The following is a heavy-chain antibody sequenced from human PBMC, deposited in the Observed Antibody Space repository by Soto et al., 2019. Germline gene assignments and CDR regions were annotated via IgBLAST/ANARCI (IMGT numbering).Heavy chain of an antibody. CDR1: GFTFSSFV. CDR2: VSPGGDVS. V-gene: IGHV3-23*01. Sequence: PGGSLRLPWAAAGFTFSSFVMTWVRQAPGQGLEWVSTVSPGGDVSHYTGSVKGRFTISSDNSRRPLHLQMDSLRAEDAAVYFCARRAITATTNWGAFDVRGQRT. J-gene: IGHJ3*01. D-gene: IGHD7-27*01. CDR3: ARRAITATTNWGAFDV.